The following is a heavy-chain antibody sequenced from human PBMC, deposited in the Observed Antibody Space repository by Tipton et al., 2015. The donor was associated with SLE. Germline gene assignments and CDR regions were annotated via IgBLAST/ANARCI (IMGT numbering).Heavy chain of an antibody. CDR2: INRSGST. CDR1: GGSFSGYY. J-gene: IGHJ5*02. D-gene: IGHD3-10*01. CDR3: ARVPVARSRGWFDP. Sequence: LRLSCAVYGGSFSGYYWSWIRQPPGKGLEWIGEINRSGSTNYNPSLKSRVTISVDTSKNQFSLKLSSVTAADTAVYYCARVPVARSRGWFDPWGQGTLVTVSS. V-gene: IGHV4-34*01.